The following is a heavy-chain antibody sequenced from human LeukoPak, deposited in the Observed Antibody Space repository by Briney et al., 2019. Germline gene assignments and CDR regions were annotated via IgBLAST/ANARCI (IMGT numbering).Heavy chain of an antibody. J-gene: IGHJ4*02. CDR2: IRYDGSKK. CDR3: AKDFSVYNYDSRVLDY. Sequence: GGSLRLSCAASGFTFSSYGMHWVRQAPGKGLEWVAFIRYDGSKKYYADSVKGRFTISRDNSKNTLYLQMNSLRAEDTAVYYCAKDFSVYNYDSRVLDYWGQGTLVTVSS. CDR1: GFTFSSYG. V-gene: IGHV3-30*02. D-gene: IGHD3-22*01.